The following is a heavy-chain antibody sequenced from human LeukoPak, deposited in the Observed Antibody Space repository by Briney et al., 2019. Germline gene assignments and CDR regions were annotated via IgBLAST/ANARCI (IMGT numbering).Heavy chain of an antibody. J-gene: IGHJ5*02. V-gene: IGHV3-7*01. CDR2: IKQDGSEK. D-gene: IGHD6-13*01. Sequence: GGSLRLSRAVSGFMFRDYWMAWVRQAPGKGLEWVANIKQDGSEKYYVDSVKGRFTISRDNAKNSLYLQMNSLRAEDTAVYYCARVKAAAGTGWFDPWGQGTLVTVSS. CDR3: ARVKAAAGTGWFDP. CDR1: GFMFRDYW.